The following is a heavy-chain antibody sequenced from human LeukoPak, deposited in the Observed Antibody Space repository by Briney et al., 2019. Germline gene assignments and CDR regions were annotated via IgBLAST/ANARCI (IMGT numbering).Heavy chain of an antibody. CDR1: GYTFTTYG. J-gene: IGHJ4*02. CDR2: ISGSNGNT. D-gene: IGHD3-10*01. V-gene: IGHV1-18*04. Sequence: GASVKVSCKTSGYTFTTYGISWVRQAPGQGLEWMGWISGSNGNTKYAQKVQGRVTMTTDTSTTTAYMEVRSLRSDDTAVYYCARDRDRMVQGVTVLFDYWGQGTLVTVSS. CDR3: ARDRDRMVQGVTVLFDY.